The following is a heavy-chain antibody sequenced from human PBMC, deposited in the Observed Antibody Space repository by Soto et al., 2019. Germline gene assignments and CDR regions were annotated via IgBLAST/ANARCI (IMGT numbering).Heavy chain of an antibody. CDR3: AADASWSSNSCPGELDI. CDR2: IKGKTDGGKT. Sequence: EVQLVESGGGLVKPGGSLRLSCAASGFTFSHVWMTWVRQAPGKGLEWVGRIKGKTDGGKTAYAAPVKGRFTISSDDLQNTLCLQMSSRKIEDTAVYYCAADASWSSNSCPGELDILGQGTMVTVSS. D-gene: IGHD2-2*01. CDR1: GFTFSHVW. J-gene: IGHJ3*02. V-gene: IGHV3-15*01.